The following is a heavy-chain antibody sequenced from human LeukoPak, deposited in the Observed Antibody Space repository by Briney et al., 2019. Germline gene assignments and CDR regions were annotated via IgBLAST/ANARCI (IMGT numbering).Heavy chain of an antibody. Sequence: SETLSLTCTVSGGSISSSSYYWGWIRQPPGKGLEWIGSIYYSGSTYYNPSLKSRVTISVDTSKNQFSLKLSSVTAADTAVYYCARDIRYCSSTSCSKFDYWGQGTLVTVSS. CDR3: ARDIRYCSSTSCSKFDY. V-gene: IGHV4-39*02. D-gene: IGHD2-2*01. J-gene: IGHJ4*02. CDR2: IYYSGST. CDR1: GGSISSSSYY.